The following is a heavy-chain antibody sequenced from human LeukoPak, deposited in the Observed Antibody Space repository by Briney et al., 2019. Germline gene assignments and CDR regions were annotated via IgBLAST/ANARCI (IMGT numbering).Heavy chain of an antibody. CDR1: GFIFSIQG. CDR3: ARSLWSRFRGPPCEYYFFY. Sequence: LSGGSLTLFCAPSGFIFSIQGMSWARHAPGGGLQWVSGIIRSGGNTYYLASVTGRLTTSRDNSTNTLYLQMTSLRAEDRAVYYCARSLWSRFRGPPCEYYFFYWGEGALVTASS. CDR2: IIRSGGNT. V-gene: IGHV3-23*01. D-gene: IGHD3-10*01. J-gene: IGHJ4*02.